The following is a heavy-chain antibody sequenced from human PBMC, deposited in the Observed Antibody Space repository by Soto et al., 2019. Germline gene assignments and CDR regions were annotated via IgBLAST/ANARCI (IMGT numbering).Heavy chain of an antibody. V-gene: IGHV3-30*18. CDR1: GFTFSSYV. Sequence: QVQLVESGGGVVQPGRSLRLSCAASGFTFSSYVMHWVRQAPGKGLEWVAVISYDGSNKYYADSVKGRFTVSRDNSKNTLYLQTNSLRTEDTAVYYCAKDLRRWERAAGDSWGQGTLVTVSS. CDR3: AKDLRRWERAAGDS. D-gene: IGHD1-26*01. CDR2: ISYDGSNK. J-gene: IGHJ4*02.